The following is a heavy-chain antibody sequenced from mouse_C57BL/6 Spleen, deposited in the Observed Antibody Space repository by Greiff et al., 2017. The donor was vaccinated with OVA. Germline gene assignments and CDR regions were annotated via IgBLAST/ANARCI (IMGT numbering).Heavy chain of an antibody. CDR3: ARTTVVYWYFDV. J-gene: IGHJ1*03. D-gene: IGHD1-1*01. V-gene: IGHV1-82*01. CDR1: GYAFSSSW. Sequence: QVQLQQSGPELVKPGASVKISCKASGYAFSSSWMNWVKQRPGKGLEWIGRIYPGDGDTNYNGKFKGKATLTADKSSSTAYMQLSSLTSEDSAVYFCARTTVVYWYFDVWGTGTTVTVSS. CDR2: IYPGDGDT.